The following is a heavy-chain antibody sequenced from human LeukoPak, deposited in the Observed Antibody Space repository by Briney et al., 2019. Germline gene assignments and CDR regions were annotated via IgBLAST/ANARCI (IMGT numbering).Heavy chain of an antibody. V-gene: IGHV4-34*01. J-gene: IGHJ4*02. CDR1: GGSFSGYY. Sequence: SETLSLTCAVSGGSFSGYYWTWIRQPPGKGLEWIGEINHSGGANYNPSLKSRVTISLDTSKNQFSLKLSSVAAADTALYYFARGQGTVTTHWGQGTLVTVSS. D-gene: IGHD4-17*01. CDR3: ARGQGTVTTH. CDR2: INHSGGA.